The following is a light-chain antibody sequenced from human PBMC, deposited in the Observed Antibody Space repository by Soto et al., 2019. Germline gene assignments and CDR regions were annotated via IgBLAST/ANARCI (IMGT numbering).Light chain of an antibody. Sequence: EIVMTQSPATLSVSPGERATLSCRASQSVGSNLAWYQQKPGQVPRLLIYGASTRATGVPARFSGSGSGTEFTLTISSLQSEDFAVYYCQHYNGWLLTFGQGTNVEIK. J-gene: IGKJ1*01. CDR3: QHYNGWLLT. CDR1: QSVGSN. CDR2: GAS. V-gene: IGKV3-15*01.